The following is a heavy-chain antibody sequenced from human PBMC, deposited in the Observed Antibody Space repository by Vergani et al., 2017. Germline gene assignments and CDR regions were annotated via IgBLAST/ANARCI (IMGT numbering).Heavy chain of an antibody. J-gene: IGHJ4*02. CDR2: INTSGST. CDR3: ARVGPYYYDSSGYYDY. V-gene: IGHV4-4*07. D-gene: IGHD3-22*01. CDR1: GGSISSYY. Sequence: QVQLQESGPGLVKPSETLSLTCTVSGGSISSYYWSWIRQPAGKGLEWIGRINTSGSTNYNPSLKSRVTMSVDTSKNQFSLKLSSVTAADTAEYYCARVGPYYYDSSGYYDYWGQGTLVTVSS.